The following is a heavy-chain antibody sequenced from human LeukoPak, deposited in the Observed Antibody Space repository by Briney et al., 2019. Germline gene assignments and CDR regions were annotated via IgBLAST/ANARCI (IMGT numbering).Heavy chain of an antibody. CDR1: GITVSTNY. V-gene: IGHV3-53*01. J-gene: IGHJ4*02. Sequence: GGSLRLSCAASGITVSTNYMSWVRQAPGKGLEWVSIGFSDGRTFYADSVKGRFTISRDSSKNTVFLQMNSLRAEDTAVYYCARGDFDYWGQGTLVTVSS. CDR3: ARGDFDY. CDR2: GFSDGRT.